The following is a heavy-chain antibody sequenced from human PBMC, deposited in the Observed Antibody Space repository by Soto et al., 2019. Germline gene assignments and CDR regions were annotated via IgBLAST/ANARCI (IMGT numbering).Heavy chain of an antibody. Sequence: VQLVETGGGLVQPGGSLRLSCLASDFTFKNYWMSWVRQAPGKGLEWVASVKGDGSAKTYLDSVKGRFTIARDNINKSLSLQMVSLSAEDTAVYFCARVYDFWTGDREDYSYSMDVWGQGTTVTVSS. CDR3: ARVYDFWTGDREDYSYSMDV. CDR2: VKGDGSAK. J-gene: IGHJ6*02. V-gene: IGHV3-7*03. CDR1: DFTFKNYW. D-gene: IGHD3-3*01.